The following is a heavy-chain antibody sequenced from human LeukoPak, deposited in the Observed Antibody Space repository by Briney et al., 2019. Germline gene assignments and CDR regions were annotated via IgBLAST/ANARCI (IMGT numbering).Heavy chain of an antibody. CDR2: INPSSGFT. CDR3: ARGRLEQGDY. D-gene: IGHD1/OR15-1a*01. J-gene: IGHJ4*02. V-gene: IGHV1-2*02. Sequence: GASVKVSCQASGYTFTAYYIHWVRQAPGQGLEWMGLINPSSGFTSCAQTFQGRVTMARDTSISTVYMELSSLKPDDTAMYYCARGRLEQGDYWGQGALVTVSS. CDR1: GYTFTAYY.